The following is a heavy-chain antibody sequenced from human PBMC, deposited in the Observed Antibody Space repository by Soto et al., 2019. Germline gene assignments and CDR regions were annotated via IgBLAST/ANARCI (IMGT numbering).Heavy chain of an antibody. J-gene: IGHJ5*02. Sequence: PGGSLRLSCAASGFTFSNYGMHWVRQAPGKGLEWVAVISYDGSNKYYADSVKGRFTVPRDNSKNTLYLQMSSLRAEDTAVYYCAKVGRAHLWASSDDNWFDPWGQGTLVTVSS. CDR2: ISYDGSNK. V-gene: IGHV3-30*18. CDR3: AKVGRAHLWASSDDNWFDP. CDR1: GFTFSNYG. D-gene: IGHD1-26*01.